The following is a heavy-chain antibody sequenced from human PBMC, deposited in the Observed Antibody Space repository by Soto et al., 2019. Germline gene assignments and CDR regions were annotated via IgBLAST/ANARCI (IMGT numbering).Heavy chain of an antibody. Sequence: SETLSLTCFMSGDSYSISTFSWSWIRQPPGKALQWIGFIYQSGVTSYNPSLASRVSISLDRSNNQCSLKLKSVTAADTAVYFCAGMPYTSGLRFDPWGTGTLVTVSS. V-gene: IGHV4-30-2*01. D-gene: IGHD6-19*01. J-gene: IGHJ5*02. CDR2: IYQSGVT. CDR1: GDSYSISTFS. CDR3: AGMPYTSGLRFDP.